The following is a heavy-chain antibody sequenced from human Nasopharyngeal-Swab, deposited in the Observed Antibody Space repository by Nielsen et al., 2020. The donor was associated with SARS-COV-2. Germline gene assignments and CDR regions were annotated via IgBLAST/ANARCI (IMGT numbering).Heavy chain of an antibody. CDR3: AKNPAAGVVVFCYFDY. J-gene: IGHJ4*02. CDR1: GFTFDAYA. CDR2: ISWNSGSI. V-gene: IGHV3-9*01. D-gene: IGHD6-13*01. Sequence: GGSLRLSCAASGFTFDAYAMHWVRQAAGKGLEWVSGISWNSGSIGYADSVKGRFIISRDNAKNSLYLQLNSLRAEDTALYYCAKNPAAGVVVFCYFDYWGQGTLVTVSS.